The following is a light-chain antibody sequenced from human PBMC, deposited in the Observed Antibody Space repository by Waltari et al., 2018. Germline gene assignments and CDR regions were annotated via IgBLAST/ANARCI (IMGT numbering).Light chain of an antibody. Sequence: DIQMTQSPSSLSASVGDRVTITCRASQSISSYLNWYQQKPGNAPKLLIYAASSLQSGVPSRLSGSGSGTDFTLTIGSLQPEDFATYYCQQSYSTPRTFGQGTKVEIK. CDR1: QSISSY. CDR2: AAS. CDR3: QQSYSTPRT. J-gene: IGKJ1*01. V-gene: IGKV1-39*01.